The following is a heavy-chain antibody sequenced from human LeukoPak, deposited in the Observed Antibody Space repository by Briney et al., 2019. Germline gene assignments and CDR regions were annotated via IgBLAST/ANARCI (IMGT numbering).Heavy chain of an antibody. V-gene: IGHV3-30*02. Sequence: GGSLRLSCAASGFTFSSYGMHWVRQAPGKGLEWVAFIRYDGSNKYYADSVKGRFTISRDNSKNTLYLQMNSLRAEDTAVYYCAKVGSSGWYEVYYYYYYMDVWGKGTTVTTSS. CDR3: AKVGSSGWYEVYYYYYYMDV. CDR2: IRYDGSNK. D-gene: IGHD6-19*01. CDR1: GFTFSSYG. J-gene: IGHJ6*03.